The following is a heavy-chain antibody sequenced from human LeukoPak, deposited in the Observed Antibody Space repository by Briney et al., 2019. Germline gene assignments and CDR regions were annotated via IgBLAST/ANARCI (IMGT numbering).Heavy chain of an antibody. CDR2: IYYSGST. V-gene: IGHV4-39*01. Sequence: PSETLSLTCTVSGGSISSSSYYWGWIRQPPGKGLEWIGSIYYSGSTYYNPSLKSRVTISVDTSKNQFSLKLSSVTAADTAVYYCARSKGRLTFDYWGQGTLVTVSS. J-gene: IGHJ4*02. CDR3: ARSKGRLTFDY. CDR1: GGSISSSSYY. D-gene: IGHD1-26*01.